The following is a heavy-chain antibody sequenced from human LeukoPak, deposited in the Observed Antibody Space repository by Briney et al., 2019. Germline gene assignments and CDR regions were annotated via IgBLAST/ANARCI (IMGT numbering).Heavy chain of an antibody. CDR3: ARALPISDYGGNSGLFDY. V-gene: IGHV1-69*01. J-gene: IGHJ4*02. CDR2: IIPIFGTA. D-gene: IGHD4-23*01. Sequence: ASVKVSCKASGGTFSSYAISWVQQAPGQGLEWMGGIIPIFGTANYAQKFQGRVTITADESTSTAYMELSSLRSEDTAVYYCARALPISDYGGNSGLFDYWGQGTLVTVSS. CDR1: GGTFSSYA.